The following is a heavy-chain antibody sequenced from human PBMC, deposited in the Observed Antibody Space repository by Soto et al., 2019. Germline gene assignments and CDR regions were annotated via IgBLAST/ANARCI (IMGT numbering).Heavy chain of an antibody. Sequence: QVQLQESGPGLVKPSGTLSLTCAVSGGSISSSNWWSWVRQPPGKGLEWIGEIYHSGSTNYNPSPNSRVTISVDKSKNQFSLKLSSVTAADTAVYYCARVGPTRYGDYGFDYWGQGTLVTVSS. V-gene: IGHV4-4*02. D-gene: IGHD4-17*01. J-gene: IGHJ4*02. CDR2: IYHSGST. CDR3: ARVGPTRYGDYGFDY. CDR1: GGSISSSNW.